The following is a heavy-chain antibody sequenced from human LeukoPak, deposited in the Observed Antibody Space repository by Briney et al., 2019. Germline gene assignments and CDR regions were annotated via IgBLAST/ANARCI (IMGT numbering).Heavy chain of an antibody. V-gene: IGHV4-59*01. CDR1: GDSISNYY. D-gene: IGHD5-24*01. Sequence: SETLSLTCTVSGDSISNYYWSWIRQPPGKGLEWIGYFSSSGSTNYNPSLESRVTISVDTSKNQFSLKVTSVTAADTAVYYCAREGDGYNSPIDYWGRGTLVTVSS. CDR3: AREGDGYNSPIDY. CDR2: FSSSGST. J-gene: IGHJ4*02.